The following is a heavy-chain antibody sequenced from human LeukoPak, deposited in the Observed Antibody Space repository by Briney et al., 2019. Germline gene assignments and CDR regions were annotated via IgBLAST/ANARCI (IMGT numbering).Heavy chain of an antibody. V-gene: IGHV3-7*04. CDR1: GFTFSSFW. Sequence: GGSLRLSCAASGFTFSSFWMTWVRQAPGQGLEWVANIKQDGSEKFYLDSVKGRFTVSRDNAKNSLILQMDSLRAEDTAVFCCARGSATYNWNYFFDFWGQGTLVTVSS. CDR2: IKQDGSEK. CDR3: ARGSATYNWNYFFDF. J-gene: IGHJ4*02. D-gene: IGHD1-7*01.